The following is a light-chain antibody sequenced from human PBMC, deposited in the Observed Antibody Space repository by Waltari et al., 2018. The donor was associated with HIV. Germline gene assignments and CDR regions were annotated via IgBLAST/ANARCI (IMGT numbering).Light chain of an antibody. J-gene: IGLJ2*01. CDR3: QAWDSDTVI. CDR2: HDN. CDR1: RLRDRY. Sequence: SYELTQPPSVSVSPGQTATITCSAERLRDRYVCWYQQKAGQSPVLVLYHDNKQPSGIPARFSCSNSGNTATLAIGGTQSLDEADYYCQAWDSDTVIFGGGTTLTVL. V-gene: IGLV3-1*01.